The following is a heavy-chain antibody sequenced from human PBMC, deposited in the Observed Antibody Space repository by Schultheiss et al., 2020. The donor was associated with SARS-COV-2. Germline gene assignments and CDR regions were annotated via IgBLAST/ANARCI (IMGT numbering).Heavy chain of an antibody. Sequence: GESLKISCAASGFTVSSNYMSWVRQAPGKGLEWVSVIYSGGSTYYGDSVKGRFTISRDNSKNTLYLQMNSLRAEDTAVYYCARHGDYYYSYMDVWGKGTTVTVSS. CDR2: IYSGGST. CDR3: ARHGDYYYSYMDV. J-gene: IGHJ6*03. V-gene: IGHV3-66*04. CDR1: GFTVSSNY. D-gene: IGHD3-16*01.